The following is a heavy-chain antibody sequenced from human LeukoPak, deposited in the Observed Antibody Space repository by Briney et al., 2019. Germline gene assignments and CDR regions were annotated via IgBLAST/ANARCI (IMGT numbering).Heavy chain of an antibody. CDR3: ARLRTTGTFDY. V-gene: IGHV3-48*04. Sequence: GGSLRLSCAASGFIFSSYSMSWVRQAPGKGLEWISYISTTSSSIYYADSVKGRFTISRDNAKNSLYLQMNSLRAEDTALYYCARLRTTGTFDYWGQGTLVTVSS. D-gene: IGHD1-1*01. J-gene: IGHJ4*02. CDR1: GFIFSSYS. CDR2: ISTTSSSI.